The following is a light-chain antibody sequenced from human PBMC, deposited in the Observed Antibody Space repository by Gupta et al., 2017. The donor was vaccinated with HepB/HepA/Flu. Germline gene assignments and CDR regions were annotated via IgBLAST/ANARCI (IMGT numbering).Light chain of an antibody. CDR1: QSVSNY. V-gene: IGKV3-20*01. CDR3: QHFGRSPFT. J-gene: IGKJ3*01. CDR2: GAS. Sequence: DSGLSHSAGTLSLSPGERATLSCRASQSVSNYLAWYQQKPGQAPRLLIHGASSRATGIPDRFSGSGSGTDFTLTISRLEPEDFAVYYCQHFGRSPFTFGPGTKVDIK.